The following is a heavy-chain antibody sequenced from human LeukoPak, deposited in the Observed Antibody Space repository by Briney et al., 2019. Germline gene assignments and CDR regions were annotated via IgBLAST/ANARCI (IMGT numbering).Heavy chain of an antibody. V-gene: IGHV4-59*08. CDR2: INYIRTT. J-gene: IGHJ4*02. CDR3: ARLSIVGATNFDY. CDR1: GGSISSYY. Sequence: SETLSLTCTVSGGSISSYYWNWIRQPPGKGLEWIGYINYIRTTDYNPSLKSRVTISLDTSKNRFSLKLSSATAADTAVYYCARLSIVGATNFDYWGQGTLVTVSS. D-gene: IGHD1-26*01.